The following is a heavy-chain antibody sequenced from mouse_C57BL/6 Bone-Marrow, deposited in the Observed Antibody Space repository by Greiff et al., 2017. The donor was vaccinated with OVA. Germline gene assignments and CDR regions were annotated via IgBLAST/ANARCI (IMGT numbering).Heavy chain of an antibody. V-gene: IGHV1-54*01. CDR2: INPGSGGT. CDR1: GYAFTNYL. J-gene: IGHJ4*01. CDR3: ARPSSVVATEGGMDY. D-gene: IGHD1-1*01. Sequence: QVQLQQSGAELVRPGTSVKVSCKASGYAFTNYLIEWVKQRPGQGLEWIGVINPGSGGTNYNKKFKGKATLTADKSSSTAYMQLSSLTSEDSAVYFCARPSSVVATEGGMDYWGQGTSVTVSS.